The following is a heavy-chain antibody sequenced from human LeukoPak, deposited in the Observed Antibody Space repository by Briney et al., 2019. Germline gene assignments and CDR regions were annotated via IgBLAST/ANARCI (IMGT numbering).Heavy chain of an antibody. CDR1: GGTFSSYA. CDR3: VRDESVFDI. CDR2: IIPILGIA. J-gene: IGHJ3*02. Sequence: ASVKVSCKASGGTFSSYALSWVRQAPGQGLEWMGRIIPILGIANYAQKFQGRVTITADKSTSTAYMELSSLRSEDTAVYYCVRDESVFDIWGQGTMVTVSS. D-gene: IGHD5/OR15-5a*01. V-gene: IGHV1-69*04.